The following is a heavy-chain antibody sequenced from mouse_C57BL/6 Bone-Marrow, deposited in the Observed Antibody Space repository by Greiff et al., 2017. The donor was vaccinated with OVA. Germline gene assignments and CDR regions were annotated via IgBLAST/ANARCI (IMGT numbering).Heavy chain of an antibody. CDR1: GFTFTDYC. J-gene: IGHJ2*01. Sequence: EVMLVESGGGLVQPGGSLSLSCAASGFTFTDYCMSWVRQPPGKALEWLGFIRNKANGYTTEYSASVKGRFTISRDNSQSILYLQMNALRAEDSATYYCARYNGDYDYWGQGTTLTVSS. CDR2: IRNKANGYTT. V-gene: IGHV7-3*01. CDR3: ARYNGDYDY. D-gene: IGHD2-13*01.